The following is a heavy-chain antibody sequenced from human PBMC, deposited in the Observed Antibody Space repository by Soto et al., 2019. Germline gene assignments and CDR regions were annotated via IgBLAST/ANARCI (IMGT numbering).Heavy chain of an antibody. D-gene: IGHD1-26*01. V-gene: IGHV3-30*18. CDR2: ISYDGSNK. CDR1: GFTFSSYG. J-gene: IGHJ4*02. Sequence: GGSLRLSCAASGFTFSSYGMHWVRQAPGKGLEWVAVISYDGSNKYYADSVKGRFTISRDNSKNTLYLQMNSLRAEDTAVYYCAKVMGDEWELQEDYFDYWGQGTLVTVSS. CDR3: AKVMGDEWELQEDYFDY.